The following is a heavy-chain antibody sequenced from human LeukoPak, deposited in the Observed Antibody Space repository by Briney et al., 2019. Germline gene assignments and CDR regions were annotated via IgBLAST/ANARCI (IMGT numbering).Heavy chain of an antibody. Sequence: GGSLRLSCAASGFTFSGSAMHWVRQASGKGLEWVGRIRSKANSYATAYAASVKGRFTISRDDSKNTAYLQMNSLKTEDTAVYYCTSMTTVSGTGRYWGQGTLVTVSS. CDR1: GFTFSGSA. CDR2: IRSKANSYAT. J-gene: IGHJ4*02. D-gene: IGHD4-17*01. CDR3: TSMTTVSGTGRY. V-gene: IGHV3-73*01.